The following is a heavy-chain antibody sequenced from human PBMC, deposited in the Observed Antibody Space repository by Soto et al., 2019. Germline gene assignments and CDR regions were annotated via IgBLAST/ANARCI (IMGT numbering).Heavy chain of an antibody. CDR2: IYSGGST. D-gene: IGHD3-16*01. V-gene: IGHV3-53*01. CDR1: GFTVSSNY. J-gene: IGHJ4*02. Sequence: GGSLRLSCAASGFTVSSNYMSWVSQAPGKGLEWVSGIYSGGSTYYADSVKGRFTISRDNSKNTLYLQMNSLRAEDTAVYYCARASPRGRLREGAFDYWGQGTLVTVSS. CDR3: ARASPRGRLREGAFDY.